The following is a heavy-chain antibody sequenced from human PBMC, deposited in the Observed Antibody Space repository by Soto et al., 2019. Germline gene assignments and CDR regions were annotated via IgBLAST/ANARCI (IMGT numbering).Heavy chain of an antibody. Sequence: SQTRTLTCAISGEGVSSSCVAWNWIKKSPSSGLEWLGRTYFRSKWYSDYAESVKSRIVIDPDTSRNQFSLQLNSVTPDDTAVYYCARLIGNSWLIGWGQGSLVTVSS. J-gene: IGHJ4*02. CDR3: ARLIGNSWLIG. CDR2: TYFRSKWYS. V-gene: IGHV6-1*01. D-gene: IGHD3-16*01. CDR1: GEGVSSSCVA.